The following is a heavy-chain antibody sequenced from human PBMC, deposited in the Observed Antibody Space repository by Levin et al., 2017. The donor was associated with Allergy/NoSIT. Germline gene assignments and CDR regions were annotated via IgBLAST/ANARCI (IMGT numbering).Heavy chain of an antibody. Sequence: GESLMISCAASGFTFSDYWMNWVRQAPGKGLEWVANINQHGNEKYYVDSVKGRFTISRDNPKNSLDLQMNSLRAEDTAVYYCARDGVAPGVYFDSWGQGVLVIVSS. D-gene: IGHD3-3*01. V-gene: IGHV3-7*01. J-gene: IGHJ4*02. CDR3: ARDGVAPGVYFDS. CDR1: GFTFSDYW. CDR2: INQHGNEK.